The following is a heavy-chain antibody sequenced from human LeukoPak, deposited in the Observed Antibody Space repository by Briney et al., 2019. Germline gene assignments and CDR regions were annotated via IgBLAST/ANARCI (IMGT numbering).Heavy chain of an antibody. CDR3: AREQDDRSAYYSSPDAFDI. CDR2: IYTSGST. Sequence: PSETLSLTCTVSGGSISSYYWSWIRQPAGKGLEWIGRIYTSGSTNYNPSLKSRVTMSVDTSKNQFSLKLNSVTAADTAVYYCAREQDDRSAYYSSPDAFDIWGQGTMVTVSS. V-gene: IGHV4-4*07. D-gene: IGHD3-22*01. CDR1: GGSISSYY. J-gene: IGHJ3*02.